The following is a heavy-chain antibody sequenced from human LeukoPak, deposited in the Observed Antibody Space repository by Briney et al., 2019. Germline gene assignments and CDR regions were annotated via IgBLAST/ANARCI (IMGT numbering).Heavy chain of an antibody. D-gene: IGHD4-17*01. J-gene: IGHJ4*02. CDR1: GFTVSANY. CDR2: IYSGGST. V-gene: IGHV3-53*01. CDR3: ARASLTVTPLFDY. Sequence: GGSLRLSCAAYGFTVSANYMSWVRQATGKGLEWVSVIYSGGSTYYADAVKGRFTISRDNSKNTLYLQMNSLRAEDTAVYYCARASLTVTPLFDYWGQGTLVTVSS.